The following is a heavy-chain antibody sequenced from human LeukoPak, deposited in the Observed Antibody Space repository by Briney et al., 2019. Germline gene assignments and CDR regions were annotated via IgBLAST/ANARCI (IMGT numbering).Heavy chain of an antibody. Sequence: PSETLSLTCTVSGGSISSSSYYWGWIRQPPGKGLEWIGSIYYSGSTYYNPSLKSRVTISVDTSKNQFSLKLSSVTAADTAVYYCASRPYDSSSFDPWGQGTLVTVSS. J-gene: IGHJ5*02. CDR2: IYYSGST. CDR3: ASRPYDSSSFDP. V-gene: IGHV4-39*01. D-gene: IGHD3-3*01. CDR1: GGSISSSSYY.